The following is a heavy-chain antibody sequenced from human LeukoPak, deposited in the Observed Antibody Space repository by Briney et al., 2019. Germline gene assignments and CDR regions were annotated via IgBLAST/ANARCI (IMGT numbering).Heavy chain of an antibody. V-gene: IGHV1-18*01. CDR1: GYSFTSNV. D-gene: IGHD6-13*01. CDR3: ARTGIAAAGPYWFDP. J-gene: IGHJ5*02. CDR2: ISAYNGNT. Sequence: ASVKVSCKASGYSFTSNVISWVRQAPGQGLEWMGWISAYNGNTNYAQKLQGRVTMTTDTSTSTAYMELRSLRSDDTAVYYCARTGIAAAGPYWFDPWGQGTLVTVSS.